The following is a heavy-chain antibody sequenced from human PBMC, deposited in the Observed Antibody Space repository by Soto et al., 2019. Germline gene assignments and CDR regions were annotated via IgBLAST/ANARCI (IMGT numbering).Heavy chain of an antibody. V-gene: IGHV3-23*01. J-gene: IGHJ4*02. Sequence: GGALRVSCAAPGVTCSSYDMSWVRQAPGKGLEWVSAISGSGGSTSYADSVKGRFNISRDNSNNTLYLPMNSLRDEDMAVYYCGNFYFGMTTVSFVSAPGCFRYCGQGTLVTVSS. D-gene: IGHD4-4*01. CDR2: ISGSGGST. CDR3: GNFYFGMTTVSFVSAPGCFRY. CDR1: GVTCSSYD.